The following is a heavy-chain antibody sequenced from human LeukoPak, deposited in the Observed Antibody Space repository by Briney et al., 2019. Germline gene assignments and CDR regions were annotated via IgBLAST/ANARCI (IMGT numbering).Heavy chain of an antibody. J-gene: IGHJ4*02. Sequence: GRSLRLSCAASGFTFSDYFMNWVRQAPGKGLEWVSSMSRSSSYIYYADSVKGRFTIPRDNAKNSLYLQMNSLRAEDTAVYYCARDLEVEGIGPTLWGQGTLVTVSS. CDR1: GFTFSDYF. CDR3: ARDLEVEGIGPTL. V-gene: IGHV3-21*01. D-gene: IGHD2-15*01. CDR2: MSRSSSYI.